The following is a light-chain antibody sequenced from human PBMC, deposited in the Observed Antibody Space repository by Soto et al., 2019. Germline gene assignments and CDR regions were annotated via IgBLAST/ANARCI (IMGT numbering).Light chain of an antibody. Sequence: QSVLTQPASVSGSPGQSITISCTGTNSDVGVSWYQQRPGKAPKLMIYDVSDRPSGVSDRFSGSRSGNAVSLTISGLQAEDEADYYCSSYKSGGTLVFGGGTKLTVL. CDR1: NSDVGV. CDR3: SSYKSGGTLV. J-gene: IGLJ2*01. V-gene: IGLV2-14*03. CDR2: DVS.